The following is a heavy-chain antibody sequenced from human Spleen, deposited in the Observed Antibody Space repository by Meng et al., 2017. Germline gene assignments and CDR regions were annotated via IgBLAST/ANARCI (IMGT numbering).Heavy chain of an antibody. CDR1: GFIFREYA. Sequence: GESLKISCAASGFIFREYAMYWVRQAPGKGLEWVAVIGYDGSNQYYSDSVKGRFTISRDNSKNTLYLQMNSLRAEDTAVYYCARDSNEYYYDSGGYLHWGQGTLVTVSS. CDR2: IGYDGSNQ. J-gene: IGHJ4*02. D-gene: IGHD3-22*01. V-gene: IGHV3-33*07. CDR3: ARDSNEYYYDSGGYLH.